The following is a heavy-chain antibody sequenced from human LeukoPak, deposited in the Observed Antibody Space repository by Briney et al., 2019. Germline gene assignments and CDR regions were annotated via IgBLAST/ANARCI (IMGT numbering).Heavy chain of an antibody. CDR2: IYSGGST. V-gene: IGHV3-53*01. J-gene: IGHJ5*02. Sequence: PGGSLRLSCAASGFTVSNNYMNWIRQAPGKGLEWVSVIYSGGSTRYADSVKGRFTISRDNSKNTLYLQMNSLRAEDTAVYYCARGYCSSNNCQIDPWGQGTLVTVSS. CDR3: ARGYCSSNNCQIDP. CDR1: GFTVSNNY. D-gene: IGHD2-2*01.